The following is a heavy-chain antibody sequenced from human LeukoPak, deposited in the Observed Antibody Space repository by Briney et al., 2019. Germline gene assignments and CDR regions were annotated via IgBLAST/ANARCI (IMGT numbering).Heavy chain of an antibody. Sequence: PGGSLRLSCAASGFIFSNYAMHWARQAPGKGLEWVTFIRYDGSNKYYAESVKGRFTISRDNSKNTLYLQMNSLRAEDTAVYYCAKAIHSSSSGVVDYWGQGTLVTVSS. J-gene: IGHJ4*02. CDR1: GFIFSNYA. CDR2: IRYDGSNK. D-gene: IGHD6-6*01. V-gene: IGHV3-30*02. CDR3: AKAIHSSSSGVVDY.